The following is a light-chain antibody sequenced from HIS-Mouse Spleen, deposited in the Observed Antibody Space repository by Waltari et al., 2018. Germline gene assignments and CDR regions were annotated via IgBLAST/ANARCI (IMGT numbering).Light chain of an antibody. V-gene: IGKV1-39*01. CDR3: QQSYSTPRGT. Sequence: DIQMTQSPYSLSASVGDRVTITCRASQSISSYLNWYQQKPGKAPKLLIYAASSLQSGVPSRFSGSGSGTDFTLTISSLQPEDFATYYCQQSYSTPRGTFGQGTKLEIK. CDR1: QSISSY. CDR2: AAS. J-gene: IGKJ2*02.